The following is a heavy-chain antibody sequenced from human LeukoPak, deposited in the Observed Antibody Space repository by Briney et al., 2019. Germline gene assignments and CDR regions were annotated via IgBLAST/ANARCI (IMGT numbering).Heavy chain of an antibody. CDR1: GFTFSSYS. CDR3: ARAMTPISSDFDY. D-gene: IGHD2-21*01. J-gene: IGHJ4*02. CDR2: ISSSSSYI. V-gene: IGHV3-21*04. Sequence: GGSLRLSCAASGFTFSSYSMNWVRQAPGKGLEWVSSISSSSSYIYYADSVKGRFTISRDNAKNSLYLQMNSLRAEDTAVYYCARAMTPISSDFDYWGQGTLVTVSS.